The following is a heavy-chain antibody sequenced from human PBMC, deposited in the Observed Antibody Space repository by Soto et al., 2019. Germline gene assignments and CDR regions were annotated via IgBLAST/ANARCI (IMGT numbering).Heavy chain of an antibody. V-gene: IGHV6-1*01. Sequence: SQTLSHTCAISGDSVSSNSAAWNWIRQSPSRGLEWLGRTYYRSKWYNDYAVSVKSRITINPDTSKNQFSLQLNSVTPEDTAVYYCARCPSSSWPYYYYYGMDVWGQGTTVTVSS. D-gene: IGHD6-13*01. CDR2: TYYRSKWYN. CDR1: GDSVSSNSAA. CDR3: ARCPSSSWPYYYYYGMDV. J-gene: IGHJ6*02.